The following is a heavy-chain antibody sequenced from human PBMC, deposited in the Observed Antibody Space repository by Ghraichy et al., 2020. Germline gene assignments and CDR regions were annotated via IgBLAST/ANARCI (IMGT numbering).Heavy chain of an antibody. J-gene: IGHJ6*03. D-gene: IGHD3-10*01. CDR3: ARHYGSGSYTFPSYYYYYYMDV. CDR1: GGSISSYY. Sequence: SETLSLTCTVSGGSISSYYWSWIRQPPGKGLEWIGYIYYSGSTNYNPSVKSRVTISVDTSKNQFSLKLSSVTAADTAVYYCARHYGSGSYTFPSYYYYYYMDVWGKGTTVTVSS. V-gene: IGHV4-59*08. CDR2: IYYSGST.